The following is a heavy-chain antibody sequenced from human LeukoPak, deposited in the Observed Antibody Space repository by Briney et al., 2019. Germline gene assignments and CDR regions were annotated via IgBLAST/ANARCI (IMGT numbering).Heavy chain of an antibody. J-gene: IGHJ4*02. CDR2: ISYDGSNK. CDR1: GFTFSSYA. V-gene: IGHV3-30*04. CDR3: ASGSSWYIFDY. D-gene: IGHD6-13*01. Sequence: PGRSLRLSCAASGFTFSSYAMHWIRQAPGKGLEWVAVISYDGSNKYYADSVKGRFTISRDNSKNTLYLQMNSLRAEDTAVYYCASGSSWYIFDYWGQGTLVTVSS.